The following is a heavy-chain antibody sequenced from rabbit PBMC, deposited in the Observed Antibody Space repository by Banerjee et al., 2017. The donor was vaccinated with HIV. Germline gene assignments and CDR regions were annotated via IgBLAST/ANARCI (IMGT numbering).Heavy chain of an antibody. CDR2: IYAGSSGST. Sequence: QSLEESGGGLVKPGASLTLTCKASGFSFSSGYDMCWVRQAPGKGLEWIACIYAGSSGSTYYASWAKGRFTISKSSSTTVTLQMTSLTAADTATYFCARDNGSGDYIDVYFDLWGPGTLVTVS. D-gene: IGHD1-1*01. J-gene: IGHJ4*01. CDR1: GFSFSSGYD. V-gene: IGHV1S40*01. CDR3: ARDNGSGDYIDVYFDL.